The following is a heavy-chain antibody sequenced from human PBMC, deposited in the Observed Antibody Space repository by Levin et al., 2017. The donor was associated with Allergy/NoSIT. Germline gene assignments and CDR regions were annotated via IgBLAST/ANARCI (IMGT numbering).Heavy chain of an antibody. J-gene: IGHJ4*02. D-gene: IGHD2-2*03. CDR1: GGSISGGGYH. CDR2: IYYSGST. V-gene: IGHV4-31*03. Sequence: SETLSLTCTVSGGSISGGGYHWTWIRQHPEKGLEWIGYIYYSGSTFYNPSLKSRLMISVDTSKNQFSLNVISVPAADTAVYYWAREDGSTFDFWGQGALVTVAS. CDR3: AREDGSTFDF.